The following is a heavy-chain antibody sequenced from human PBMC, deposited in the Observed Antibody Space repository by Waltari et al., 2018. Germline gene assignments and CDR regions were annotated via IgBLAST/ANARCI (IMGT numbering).Heavy chain of an antibody. J-gene: IGHJ6*02. V-gene: IGHV3-74*01. CDR3: ARVAPKTYRSPVPGRDYYYGMDV. CDR2: INGDGSST. D-gene: IGHD6-13*01. Sequence: LVQSGGGVVQPGDSLRLSCAASGFTFSKSWMHWVRQAPGAGLVWVSRINGDGSSTSHADSVKGRFTTSRDNAKNTLYLQMKSLRVKDTGVYYCARVAPKTYRSPVPGRDYYYGMDVWGQGTAVIVSS. CDR1: GFTFSKSW.